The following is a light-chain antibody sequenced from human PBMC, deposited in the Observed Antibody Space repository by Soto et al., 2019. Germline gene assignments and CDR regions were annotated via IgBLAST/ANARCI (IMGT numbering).Light chain of an antibody. CDR2: DVS. V-gene: IGKV1-39*01. Sequence: DIQMTQSPSSLSASVGDRVTITCRASQSISTYLNWYQQKSGNAPKLLIYDVSTLQTVVPSRFSGSGSGTDFTLTISSLQSEHCATYYCQQSYISPRTFGQGTKVDIK. CDR3: QQSYISPRT. J-gene: IGKJ1*01. CDR1: QSISTY.